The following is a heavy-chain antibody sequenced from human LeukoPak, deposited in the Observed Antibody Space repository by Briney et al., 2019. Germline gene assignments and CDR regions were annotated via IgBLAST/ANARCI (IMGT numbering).Heavy chain of an antibody. J-gene: IGHJ4*02. D-gene: IGHD6-19*01. V-gene: IGHV1-2*02. CDR3: ARGQDYSSGWYAY. CDR1: GYTFTGYY. Sequence: ASVKVSCRASGYTFTGYYMHWVRQAPGQGLERMGWINPYSGATHYAQKFQGRVTMTRDTSISTAYMDLSGLRSDDTAVYYCARGQDYSSGWYAYWGQGTLVTVSS. CDR2: INPYSGAT.